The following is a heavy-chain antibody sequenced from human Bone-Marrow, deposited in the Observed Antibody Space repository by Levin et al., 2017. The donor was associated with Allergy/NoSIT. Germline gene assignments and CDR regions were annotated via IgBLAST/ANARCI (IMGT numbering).Heavy chain of an antibody. CDR3: ARWLRGVGIDP. J-gene: IGHJ5*02. CDR2: INSDGSST. CDR1: GFTFSSSW. Sequence: QPGGSLRLSCAAFGFTFSSSWMYWVRQAPGKGPVWVSRINSDGSSTTYADSVKGRFTISRDNAENTLYLQMNSVRVEDTAVYYCARWLRGVGIDPWGQGTLVTVSS. D-gene: IGHD5-12*01. V-gene: IGHV3-74*01.